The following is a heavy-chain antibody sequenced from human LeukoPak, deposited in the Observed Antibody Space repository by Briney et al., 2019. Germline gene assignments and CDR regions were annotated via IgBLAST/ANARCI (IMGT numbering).Heavy chain of an antibody. CDR1: GFTFSSYG. J-gene: IGHJ4*02. CDR3: AKDEIGAVAGLIDY. D-gene: IGHD6-19*01. V-gene: IGHV3-30*18. Sequence: GGSLRLSCAASGFTFSSYGMYWVRQAPGKGLEWVALISYDGSNKYYADSVKGRFTISRDNSKNTLYLQMNSLRTEDTAVYYCAKDEIGAVAGLIDYWGQGTLVTVSS. CDR2: ISYDGSNK.